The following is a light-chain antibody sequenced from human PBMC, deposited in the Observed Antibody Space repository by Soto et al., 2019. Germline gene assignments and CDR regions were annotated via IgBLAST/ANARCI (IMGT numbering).Light chain of an antibody. CDR2: AAS. CDR1: QNSSDY. J-gene: IGKJ2*01. Sequence: TQMTQSPSSLSASVGDRVTLTCQASQNSSDYLNWYFQKPGKAPKLLIYAASTLQSGVPSRFRGSGSGTDFSLTISSLQPEDFATYYCQQTYTSPYTFGQGTKLEIK. CDR3: QQTYTSPYT. V-gene: IGKV1-39*01.